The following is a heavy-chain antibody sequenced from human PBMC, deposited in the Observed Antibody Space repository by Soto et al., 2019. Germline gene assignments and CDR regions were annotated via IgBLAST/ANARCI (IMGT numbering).Heavy chain of an antibody. J-gene: IGHJ5*02. D-gene: IGHD2-15*01. CDR2: IYYSGST. Sequence: SETLSLTCTVSGGSISSYYWSWIRQPLGKGLEWIGYIYYSGSTNYNPSLKSRVTISVDTSKNQFSLKLSSVTAADTAVYYCARVVAATYGNWFDPWGQGTLVTVSS. V-gene: IGHV4-59*08. CDR3: ARVVAATYGNWFDP. CDR1: GGSISSYY.